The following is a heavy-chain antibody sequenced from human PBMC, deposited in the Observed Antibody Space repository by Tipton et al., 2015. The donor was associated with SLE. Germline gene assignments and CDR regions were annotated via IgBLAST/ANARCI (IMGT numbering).Heavy chain of an antibody. V-gene: IGHV3-7*03. J-gene: IGHJ3*02. D-gene: IGHD3-9*01. Sequence: SLRLSCSASGITFRSYWMSWVRQAPGKGLVWVASINGDGSEEYYLDSVRGRFTISRDNAKNSLCLQMNSLRAEDTAVYYCATGPFDILTGAPSYAAFHIVGQGTIVTVSS. CDR1: GITFRSYW. CDR3: ATGPFDILTGAPSYAAFHI. CDR2: INGDGSEE.